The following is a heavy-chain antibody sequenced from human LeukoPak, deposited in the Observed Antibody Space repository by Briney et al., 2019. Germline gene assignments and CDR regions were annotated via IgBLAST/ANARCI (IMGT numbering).Heavy chain of an antibody. CDR3: VGGPGSLLH. J-gene: IGHJ4*02. CDR2: TYYRSKWYN. Sequence: SQTLSLTCAISGDSVSSNSGAWNWIRQSPSRGLEWLGRTYYRSKWYNGYAVSVKSRITINPDTSKNQFSLHLNSVTPEDAAVYCCVGGPGSLLHWGRGILVTVSS. V-gene: IGHV6-1*01. CDR1: GDSVSSNSGA.